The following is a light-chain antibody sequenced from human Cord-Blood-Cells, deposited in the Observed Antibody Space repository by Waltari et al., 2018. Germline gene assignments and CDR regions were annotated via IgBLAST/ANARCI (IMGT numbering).Light chain of an antibody. CDR2: DAS. Sequence: EIVLTQSPATLSLSPGERATLSCRASQSVSSNLAWYQQKLGQAPRLLIYDASNRATGITARCRGSGSGTDFTLTISRLEPEDFAVYYCQQRSNWWTFGQGTKVEIK. J-gene: IGKJ1*01. CDR3: QQRSNWWT. V-gene: IGKV3-11*01. CDR1: QSVSSN.